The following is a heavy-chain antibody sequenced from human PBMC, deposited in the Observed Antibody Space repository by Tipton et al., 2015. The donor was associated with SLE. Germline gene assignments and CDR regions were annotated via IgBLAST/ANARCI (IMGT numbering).Heavy chain of an antibody. D-gene: IGHD6-13*01. V-gene: IGHV4-4*07. CDR1: GGSISSYY. Sequence: LRLSCTVSGGSISSYYWSWIRQPAGKGLEWIGRIYTSGSTNYNPSPKSRVTMSVDTSKNQFSLKLSSVTAADTAVYYCAREDRYSSSWSSMDVWGQGTTVTVSS. CDR3: AREDRYSSSWSSMDV. J-gene: IGHJ6*02. CDR2: IYTSGST.